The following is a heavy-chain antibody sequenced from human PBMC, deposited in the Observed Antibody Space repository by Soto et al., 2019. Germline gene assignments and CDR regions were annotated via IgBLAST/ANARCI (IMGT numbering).Heavy chain of an antibody. V-gene: IGHV4-30-4*08. CDR2: IYYSGST. J-gene: IGHJ6*02. D-gene: IGHD6-6*01. Sequence: SETLSLTCTVSGGSISSGGYYWSWIRQHPGKGLEWIGYIYYSGSTYYNPSLKSRVTISVDTSKNQFSLKLSSVTAADTAVYNCVLVCGKLPQIIAARLNYDGMDVWGQGTTVTVSS. CDR1: GGSISSGGYY. CDR3: VLVCGKLPQIIAARLNYDGMDV.